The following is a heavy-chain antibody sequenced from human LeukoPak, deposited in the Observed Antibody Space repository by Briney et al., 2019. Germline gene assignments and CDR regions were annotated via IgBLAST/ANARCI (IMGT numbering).Heavy chain of an antibody. CDR1: GYTFTGHY. CDR3: ARGAALFDIVVVPAAIPFDY. V-gene: IGHV1-2*04. D-gene: IGHD2-2*01. CDR2: INPSSGGT. Sequence: ASVKVSCKASGYTFTGHYMHWVRQAPGQGLEWMGWINPSSGGTNYAQKFQGWVTMTRDTSISTAYMELSRLRSDDTAVYYCARGAALFDIVVVPAAIPFDYWGQGTLVTVSS. J-gene: IGHJ4*02.